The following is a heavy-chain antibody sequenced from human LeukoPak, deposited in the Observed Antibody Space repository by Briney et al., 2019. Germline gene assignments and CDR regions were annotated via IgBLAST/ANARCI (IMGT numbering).Heavy chain of an antibody. CDR1: GGSISTYY. CDR3: ARDDEHSCCRYFAY. Sequence: SETLSLICTVSGGSISTYYWNWIRKTPGKGLEWIGFMQYSGNSKYNPSLKCRVTMLVDTSKNQFSLKQSSVTAADTAVYYFARDDEHSCCRYFAYWGQGILVTVSS. CDR2: MQYSGNS. V-gene: IGHV4-59*01. D-gene: IGHD2-2*01. J-gene: IGHJ4*02.